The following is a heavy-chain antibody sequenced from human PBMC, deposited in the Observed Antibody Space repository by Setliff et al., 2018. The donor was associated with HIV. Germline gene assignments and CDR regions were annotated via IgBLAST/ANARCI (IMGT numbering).Heavy chain of an antibody. V-gene: IGHV3-7*03. Sequence: GESLRLSCAASGFTFSSCWVTWVRQGPGKELEWVANIKQDGSEKYYVDSVKGRFTISRDNGKNSLYLQMNSLRAEDTAVYYCASSGYNYGGYYMDVWGKGTTVTVSS. D-gene: IGHD5-18*01. CDR3: ASSGYNYGGYYMDV. CDR2: IKQDGSEK. CDR1: GFTFSSCW. J-gene: IGHJ6*03.